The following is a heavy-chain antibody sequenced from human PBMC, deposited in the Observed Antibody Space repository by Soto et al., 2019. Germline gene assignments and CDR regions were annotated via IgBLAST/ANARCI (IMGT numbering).Heavy chain of an antibody. CDR3: AHTMRWLERPKVGYWFFDV. D-gene: IGHD3-22*01. CDR2: LYWNDDK. J-gene: IGHJ2*01. V-gene: IGHV2-5*01. Sequence: HITLKESGPTVVKPTQSLTLTCTFSGFSLTTDGVGVGWIRQPPGKPLEWLALLYWNDDKSYRPSLNNRLTINKDTSKDQVVLTMSEMDHLDTATYFFAHTMRWLERPKVGYWFFDVWGPGTLITVSS. CDR1: GFSLTTDGVG.